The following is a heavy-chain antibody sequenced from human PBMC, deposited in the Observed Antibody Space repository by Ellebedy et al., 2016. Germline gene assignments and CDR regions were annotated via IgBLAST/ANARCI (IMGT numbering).Heavy chain of an antibody. CDR1: GFTFSNAW. CDR2: ISSSSSTI. J-gene: IGHJ3*02. D-gene: IGHD4-23*01. V-gene: IGHV3-48*01. Sequence: GGSLRLSCAASGFTFSNAWMNWVRQAPGKGLEWVSYISSSSSTIYYADSVKGRFTISRDNAKNSLYLQMNSLRAEDTAVYYCASAVVTPGKDAFDIWGQGTMVTVSS. CDR3: ASAVVTPGKDAFDI.